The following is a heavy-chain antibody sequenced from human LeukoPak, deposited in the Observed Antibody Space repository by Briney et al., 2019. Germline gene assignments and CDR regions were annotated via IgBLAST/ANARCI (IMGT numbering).Heavy chain of an antibody. V-gene: IGHV1-46*01. CDR2: INPSGGST. J-gene: IGHJ6*02. CDR1: GYTFTSYY. CDR3: AREVVVVVAAIQGYCYYGMDV. Sequence: GASVKVSCKASGYTFTSYYMHWVRQAPGQGLEWMGIINPSGGSTSYAQKFQGRVTMTRDTSTSTVYMELSSLRSEDTAVYYCAREVVVVVAAIQGYCYYGMDVWGQGTTVTVSS. D-gene: IGHD2-15*01.